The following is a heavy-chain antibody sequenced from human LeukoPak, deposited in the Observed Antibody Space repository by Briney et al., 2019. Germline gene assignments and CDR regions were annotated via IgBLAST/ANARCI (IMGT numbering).Heavy chain of an antibody. D-gene: IGHD3-22*01. CDR2: IIPIFGTA. CDR3: ARDQASLGSGYYYDSYAFDI. CDR1: GGTFSSYA. V-gene: IGHV1-69*13. J-gene: IGHJ3*02. Sequence: TVKVSCKASGGTFSSYAISWVRQAPGQGLEWMGGIIPIFGTANYAQKFQGRVTITADESTSTAYMELSSLRSEDTAVYYCARDQASLGSGYYYDSYAFDIWGQGTMVTVSS.